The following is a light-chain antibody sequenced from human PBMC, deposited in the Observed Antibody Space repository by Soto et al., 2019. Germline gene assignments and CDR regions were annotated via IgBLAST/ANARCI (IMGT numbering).Light chain of an antibody. V-gene: IGLV1-40*01. CDR2: GNI. CDR3: QSFDSSLGNFYV. CDR1: NSNIGAGFD. Sequence: QAVVTQPPSVSGAPGQRVTISCTGSNSNIGAGFDVHWYQQLPGRAPKLLIFGNINRPSGVPDRFSGSKSGTSASLAITGLQAEDEADYYCQSFDSSLGNFYVFGTGTKLTVL. J-gene: IGLJ1*01.